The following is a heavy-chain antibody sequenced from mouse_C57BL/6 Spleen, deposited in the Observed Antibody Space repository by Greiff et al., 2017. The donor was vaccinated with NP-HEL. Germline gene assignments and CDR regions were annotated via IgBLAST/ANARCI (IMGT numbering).Heavy chain of an antibody. D-gene: IGHD1-1*01. CDR2: INYDGSST. V-gene: IGHV5-16*01. J-gene: IGHJ1*03. Sequence: EVQVVESEGGLVQPGSSMKLSCTASGFTFSDYYMAWVRQVPEKGLEWVANINYDGSSTYYLDSLKSRFIISRDNAKNILYLQMSSLKSEDTATYYCARDVDYGSSYHWYFDVWGTGTTVTVSS. CDR3: ARDVDYGSSYHWYFDV. CDR1: GFTFSDYY.